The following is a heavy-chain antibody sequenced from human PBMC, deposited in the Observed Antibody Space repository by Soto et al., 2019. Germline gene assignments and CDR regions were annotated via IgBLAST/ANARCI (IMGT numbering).Heavy chain of an antibody. CDR1: GGSISSGGYY. J-gene: IGHJ3*02. CDR3: AKGYYYDSSGYSEPLVIGGSAFHT. Sequence: PSETLSLTCTVSGGSISSGGYYWSWIRQHPGKGLEWIGYIYYSGSTYYNPSLKSRVTISVDTSKNQFSLKLSSVTAADTAVYYCAKGYYYDSSGYSEPLVIGGSAFHTWGQGTMVT. V-gene: IGHV4-31*03. CDR2: IYYSGST. D-gene: IGHD3-22*01.